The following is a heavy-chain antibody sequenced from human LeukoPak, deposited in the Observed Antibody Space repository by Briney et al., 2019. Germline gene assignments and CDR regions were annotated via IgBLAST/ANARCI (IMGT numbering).Heavy chain of an antibody. V-gene: IGHV5-51*01. CDR1: GYNFAIYW. CDR2: IFPGDSDT. D-gene: IGHD6-13*01. CDR3: ARHMYSTVKDAFDI. J-gene: IGHJ3*02. Sequence: GESLKISCTASGYNFAIYWVGWVRQVPGRGPEWMGLIFPGDSDTRFSPSFQGQVSISVDASTSTTYLQWSSLKASDTAMYYCARHMYSTVKDAFDIWGQGTMVTVSS.